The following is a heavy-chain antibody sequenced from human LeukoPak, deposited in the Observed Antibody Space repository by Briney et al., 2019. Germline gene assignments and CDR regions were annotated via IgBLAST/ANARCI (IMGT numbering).Heavy chain of an antibody. V-gene: IGHV3-21*01. CDR3: ARGGDSGSHDY. J-gene: IGHJ4*02. CDR1: GFTFSSYS. Sequence: GGSLRLSCAASGFTFSSYSMNWVRQAPGKGLEWASSISSSSYIYYADSVKGRFTISRDNAKNSLYLQMNSLRAEDTAVYYCARGGDSGSHDYWGQGTLVTVSS. CDR2: ISSSSYI. D-gene: IGHD1-26*01.